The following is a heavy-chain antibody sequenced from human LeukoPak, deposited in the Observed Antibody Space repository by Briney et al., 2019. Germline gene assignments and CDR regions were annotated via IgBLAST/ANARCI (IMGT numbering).Heavy chain of an antibody. CDR3: TRCLPMVRSRIMDV. J-gene: IGHJ6*02. Sequence: GGSLRLSCGASGFVFGHYWMLWVRQVPGKRLEWVARTNLDGSDTIYADSVRGRLFISRDNAKNTLYLQMNSLRAEDTAVYYCTRCLPMVRSRIMDVWGQGTTVTVSS. CDR1: GFVFGHYW. V-gene: IGHV3-74*01. D-gene: IGHD3-10*01. CDR2: TNLDGSDT.